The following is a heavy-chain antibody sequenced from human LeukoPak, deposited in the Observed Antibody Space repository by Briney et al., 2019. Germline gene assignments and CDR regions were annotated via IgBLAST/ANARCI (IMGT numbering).Heavy chain of an antibody. V-gene: IGHV4-38-2*01. D-gene: IGHD1-26*01. CDR3: ARRTVGNWFDP. CDR2: IYHSGST. Sequence: SETLSLTCAVSGYSISSGYYWGWIRQPPGKGLEWIGSIYHSGSTYYNPSLKSRVTISVDTSKNQFSLKLSSVTAADTAVYYCARRTVGNWFDPWGQGTLVTVSS. J-gene: IGHJ5*02. CDR1: GYSISSGYY.